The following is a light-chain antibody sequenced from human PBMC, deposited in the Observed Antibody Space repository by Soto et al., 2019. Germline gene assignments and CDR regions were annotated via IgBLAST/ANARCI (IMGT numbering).Light chain of an antibody. CDR2: RNN. V-gene: IGLV1-47*01. CDR3: AAWDDSLSGVM. Sequence: QAVVTQPPSASVTPGQRVTISCSGSSSNIGSHYVFWYQQLPGTAPKLLIYRNNQRPSGVPDRFSGSKSGTSASLAISGLRSEDEADYYCAAWDDSLSGVMFGGGTQLTVL. J-gene: IGLJ3*02. CDR1: SSNIGSHY.